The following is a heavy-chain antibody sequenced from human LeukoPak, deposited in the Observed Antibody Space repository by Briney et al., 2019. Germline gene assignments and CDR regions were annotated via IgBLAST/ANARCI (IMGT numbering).Heavy chain of an antibody. CDR3: ERGIPAAVGGDAFDI. D-gene: IGHD2-2*01. V-gene: IGHV3-30*04. CDR1: GFTFSSYA. CDR2: ISYDGSNK. Sequence: GRSLRLSCAASGFTFSSYAMHWVRNPPGKGLERVGVISYDGSNKTYAHSVKDRLTISRDNSKNTLYLPMKSLRAEDAAVYYCERGIPAAVGGDAFDIWGQGTMVTVSS. J-gene: IGHJ3*02.